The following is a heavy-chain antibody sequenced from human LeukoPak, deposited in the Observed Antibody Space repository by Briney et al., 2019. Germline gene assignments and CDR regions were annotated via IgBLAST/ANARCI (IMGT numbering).Heavy chain of an antibody. CDR3: VRAGSGFDY. V-gene: IGHV3-74*01. J-gene: IGHJ4*02. CDR1: GSTFSSYW. CDR2: IDFETDTT. D-gene: IGHD2-15*01. Sequence: GGSPRLSCVASGSTFSSYWMHWVRQAPGKGLEWVSRIDFETDTTTYAGSVKGRFTISRDNTKNTLYLQMDSLRDEDAAVYYCVRAGSGFDYWGQGTLVTVTS.